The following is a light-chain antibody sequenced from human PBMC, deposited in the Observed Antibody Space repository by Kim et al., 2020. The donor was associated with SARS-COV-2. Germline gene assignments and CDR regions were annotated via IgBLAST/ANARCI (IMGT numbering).Light chain of an antibody. V-gene: IGLV6-57*01. Sequence: NFMLTQPHSVSESPGKTITISCTRSSGAIASYYVQWHHTTVIYEDNQRPSGVPDRFSGSIDSSSRSVSLTISGLKTADEADYYCQSYDSSNQVFGGGTQLTVL. CDR2: EDN. CDR1: SGAIASYY. CDR3: QSYDSSNQV. J-gene: IGLJ3*02.